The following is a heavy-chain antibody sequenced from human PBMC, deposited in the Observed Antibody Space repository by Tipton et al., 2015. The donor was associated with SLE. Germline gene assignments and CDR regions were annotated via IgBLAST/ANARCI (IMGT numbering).Heavy chain of an antibody. CDR3: ARGRDCGGDCFPFDY. J-gene: IGHJ4*02. CDR1: GGSISSYY. CDR2: IYNIGST. V-gene: IGHV4-59*01. D-gene: IGHD2-21*01. Sequence: LRLSCTVSGGSISSYYWSWIRQPPGKGLEWIGYIYNIGSTSTNPSLKSRVTTSLDTSKNQFSLRLTSVTAADTAVYYCARGRDCGGDCFPFDYWGRGFLVTGSS.